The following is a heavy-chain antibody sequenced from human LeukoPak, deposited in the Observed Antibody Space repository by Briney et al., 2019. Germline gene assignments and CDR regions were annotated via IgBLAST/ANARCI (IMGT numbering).Heavy chain of an antibody. CDR1: GFTFSSYA. J-gene: IGHJ4*02. D-gene: IGHD3-10*01. CDR2: ISGSGGST. Sequence: GGSLRLSCAASGFTFSSYAMSWVRQAPGKGLEWVSAISGSGGSTYYADSVKGRFTISRDNSKNTLYLQMNSLRAEDTAVYYCARNLWFGELLMVYWGQGTLVTVSS. CDR3: ARNLWFGELLMVY. V-gene: IGHV3-23*01.